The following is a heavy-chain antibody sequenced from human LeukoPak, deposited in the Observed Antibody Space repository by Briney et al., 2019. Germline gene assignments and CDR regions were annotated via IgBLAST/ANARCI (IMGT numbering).Heavy chain of an antibody. D-gene: IGHD6-19*01. Sequence: SETLSLTCTVSGGSISSSSYYWGWIRQPPGKGLEWIGSIYYSGSTYYNPSLKSRVTISVDTSKNQFSLKLSSVTAADTAVYYCARAQWPLCYFDYWGQGNLGHVSS. V-gene: IGHV4-39*07. CDR3: ARAQWPLCYFDY. CDR2: IYYSGST. J-gene: IGHJ4*01. CDR1: GGSISSSSYY.